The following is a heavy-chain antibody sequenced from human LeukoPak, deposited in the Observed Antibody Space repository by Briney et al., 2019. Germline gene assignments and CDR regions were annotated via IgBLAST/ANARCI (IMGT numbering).Heavy chain of an antibody. Sequence: GGSLRLSCTTSGFTFGDYAMSWVRQAPGKGLEWVSYISSSGSTIYYADSVKGRFTISRDNAKNSLYLQMNSLRAEDTAVYYCAELGITMIGGVWGKGTTVTISS. V-gene: IGHV3-48*03. CDR3: AELGITMIGGV. CDR2: ISSSGSTI. J-gene: IGHJ6*04. CDR1: GFTFGDYA. D-gene: IGHD3-10*02.